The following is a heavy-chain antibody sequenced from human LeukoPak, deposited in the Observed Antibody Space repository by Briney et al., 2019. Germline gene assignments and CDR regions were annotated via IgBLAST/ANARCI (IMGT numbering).Heavy chain of an antibody. V-gene: IGHV5-51*01. CDR3: ARLRRMVVAATLSWFDP. D-gene: IGHD2-15*01. CDR1: GYSFTSYW. J-gene: IGHJ5*02. CDR2: IYPGDSDT. Sequence: RGESLKISCKGSGYSFTSYWIGWVRQMPGKGLEWMGIIYPGDSDTRYSPSFQGQVTISADKSISTAYLQWSSLKASDTAMYYCARLRRMVVAATLSWFDPWGQGTLVTVSS.